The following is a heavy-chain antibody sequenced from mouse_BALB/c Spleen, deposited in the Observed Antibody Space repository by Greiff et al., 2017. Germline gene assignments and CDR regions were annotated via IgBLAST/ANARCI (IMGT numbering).Heavy chain of an antibody. Sequence: VKLQQSGAELMKPGASVKISCKATGYTFSSYWIEWVKQRPGHGLEWIGEILPGSGSTNYNEKFKGKATFTADTSSNTAYMQLSSLTSEDSAVYYCARSTGWALYAMDYWGQGTSVTVSS. CDR1: GYTFSSYW. CDR3: ARSTGWALYAMDY. CDR2: ILPGSGST. V-gene: IGHV1-9*01. D-gene: IGHD1-2*01. J-gene: IGHJ4*01.